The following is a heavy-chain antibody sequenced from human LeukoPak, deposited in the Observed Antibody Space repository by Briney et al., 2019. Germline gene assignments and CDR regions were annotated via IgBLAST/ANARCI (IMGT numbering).Heavy chain of an antibody. J-gene: IGHJ4*02. CDR2: ISSSGMYI. V-gene: IGHV3-21*01. CDR1: GFSFSSYS. Sequence: SGGSLRLSCAASGFSFSSYSITWVRQAPGKGLEWVSSISSSGMYIYYADTMKGRFTISRDNAKNSASLQMTSLGAADTAVYYWAREGRAEIDYWGQGTLVTVSS. CDR3: AREGRAEIDY. D-gene: IGHD5-24*01.